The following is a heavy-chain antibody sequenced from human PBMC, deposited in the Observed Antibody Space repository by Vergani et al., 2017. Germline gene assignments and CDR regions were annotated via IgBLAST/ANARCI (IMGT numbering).Heavy chain of an antibody. Sequence: EVQLLDSGGGLVQPGGSLRLSCAASGFTFSTYAMTWVRQAPGKGLEWVSTISSDGGSTYYADSVKGRFTISRDNSKNTLSLQMNSLTAEDTAIYYCAGPQGTSASYYGGFDYWGQGILVTVSS. D-gene: IGHD3-22*01. V-gene: IGHV3-23*01. CDR2: ISSDGGST. CDR1: GFTFSTYA. CDR3: AGPQGTSASYYGGFDY. J-gene: IGHJ4*02.